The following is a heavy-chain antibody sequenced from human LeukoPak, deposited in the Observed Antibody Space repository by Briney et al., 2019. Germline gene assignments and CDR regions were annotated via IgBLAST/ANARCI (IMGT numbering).Heavy chain of an antibody. J-gene: IGHJ4*02. V-gene: IGHV3-23*01. CDR1: GFTFSSYA. CDR2: ISGSGGST. Sequence: GGSLRLSCAASGFTFSSYAMSWVRQAPGKGLEWVSAISGSGGSTYYAYPVKGRFTISRDNSKNTLYLQMNSLRAEDTAVYYCAKGFFGSGSSWYSYFAYWGQGTLVTVSS. CDR3: AKGFFGSGSSWYSYFAY. D-gene: IGHD6-13*01.